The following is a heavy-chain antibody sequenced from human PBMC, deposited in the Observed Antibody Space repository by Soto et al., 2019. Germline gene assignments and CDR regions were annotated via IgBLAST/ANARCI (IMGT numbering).Heavy chain of an antibody. CDR3: AAELGFGKLSVV. Sequence: QVQVVQSGVEVRRPGSSVKVSCKASGDTFKNCVISWVRQAPGQGLEWMGGIIPLFGTTDFAQGFQGRITITTDESTTTAYMELSRLRSEDTATSSCAAELGFGKLSVVWGHGHTVLVS. CDR1: GDTFKNCV. CDR2: IIPLFGTT. J-gene: IGHJ6*02. V-gene: IGHV1-69*01. D-gene: IGHD3-10*01.